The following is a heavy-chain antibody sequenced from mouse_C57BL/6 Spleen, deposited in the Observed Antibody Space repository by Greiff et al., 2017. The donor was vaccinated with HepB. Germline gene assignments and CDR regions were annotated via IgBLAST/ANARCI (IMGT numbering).Heavy chain of an antibody. CDR2: ISSGSSTI. J-gene: IGHJ1*03. V-gene: IGHV5-17*01. Sequence: EVHLVESGGGLVKPGGSLKLSCAASGFTFSDYGMHWVRQAPEKGLEWVAYISSGSSTIYYADTVKGRFTISRDNAKNTLFMQMTSLRSEDTAMYYCARRDDHGYFDVWGTGTTVTVSS. D-gene: IGHD2-3*01. CDR3: ARRDDHGYFDV. CDR1: GFTFSDYG.